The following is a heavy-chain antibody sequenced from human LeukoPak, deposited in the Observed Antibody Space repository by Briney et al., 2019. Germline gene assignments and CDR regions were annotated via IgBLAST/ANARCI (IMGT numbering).Heavy chain of an antibody. CDR3: ARDGGITYYYDTSGYPKY. D-gene: IGHD3-22*01. CDR2: ISAYNGNT. CDR1: GYTFTSYG. V-gene: IGHV1-18*01. J-gene: IGHJ4*02. Sequence: ASVKVSCKASGYTFTSYGISWVRQAPGQGLEWMGWISAYNGNTNYAQKLQGRVTMTTDTSTSTAYMELRSLRSDDTAVYYCARDGGITYYYDTSGYPKYWGQGTLVTVSS.